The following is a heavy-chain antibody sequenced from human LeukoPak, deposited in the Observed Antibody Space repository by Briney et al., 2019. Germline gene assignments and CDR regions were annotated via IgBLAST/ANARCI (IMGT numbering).Heavy chain of an antibody. CDR1: GFTLSSYW. D-gene: IGHD1-26*01. V-gene: IGHV3-7*01. J-gene: IGHJ4*02. CDR3: AREGSQSASGTYPGND. Sequence: GGSLRLSCAASGFTLSSYWMSWVRQAPGEGMEWVANIKQDGSEKYYVDPVKGRFTISRDNAKNSLYLQMNRLRAEDTAVYYCAREGSQSASGTYPGNDWGQGTLVTVSS. CDR2: IKQDGSEK.